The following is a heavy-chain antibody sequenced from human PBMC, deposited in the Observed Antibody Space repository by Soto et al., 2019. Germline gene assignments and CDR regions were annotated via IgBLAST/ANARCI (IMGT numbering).Heavy chain of an antibody. CDR1: GGSISSGGYY. V-gene: IGHV4-31*03. Sequence: SETLSLTCTVCGGSISSGGYYWSWIRQHPGKGLEWIGYIYYSGSTYYNPSLKSRVTISVDTSKNQFYLKLSSVTAADTAAYYCARAENYTHYYDSSGYYYPNWFDPWGQGTLVTVSS. CDR2: IYYSGST. CDR3: ARAENYTHYYDSSGYYYPNWFDP. D-gene: IGHD3-22*01. J-gene: IGHJ5*02.